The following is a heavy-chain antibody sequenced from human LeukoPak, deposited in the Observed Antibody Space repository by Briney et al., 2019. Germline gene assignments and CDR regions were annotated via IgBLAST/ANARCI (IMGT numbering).Heavy chain of an antibody. J-gene: IGHJ3*02. CDR1: GLTFSRFE. Sequence: GGSLRLSCAASGLTFSRFEMNWVRQAPGKGLKWVSYISRSGSTIYYADSVKGRFPISRDNAKNSLYLQMNSLRVEDTAVYYCARGRPGAFDIWGQGTMVTVSS. CDR3: ARGRPGAFDI. V-gene: IGHV3-48*03. CDR2: ISRSGSTI.